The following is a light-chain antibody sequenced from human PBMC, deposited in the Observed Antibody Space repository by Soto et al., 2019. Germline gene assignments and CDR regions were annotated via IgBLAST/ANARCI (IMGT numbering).Light chain of an antibody. CDR1: QSVSSY. V-gene: IGKV3-11*01. J-gene: IGKJ4*01. CDR3: QQRSNWPLT. Sequence: EDVLTQSPATLSLSPGERATLSCRASQSVSSYLAWYQQQSGQAPRLLIYDASDRATGIPARFSGSGSGTDFTLTISSLEPEDFAVYYCQQRSNWPLTFGGGTKVEIK. CDR2: DAS.